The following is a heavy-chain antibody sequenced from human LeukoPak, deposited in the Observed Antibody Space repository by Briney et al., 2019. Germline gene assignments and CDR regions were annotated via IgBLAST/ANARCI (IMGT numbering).Heavy chain of an antibody. V-gene: IGHV4-59*01. CDR2: VDYSGYT. CDR3: ARLYSGRYSYFDH. CDR1: NDSISSYY. D-gene: IGHD1-26*01. J-gene: IGHJ4*02. Sequence: SETLSLTCTVSNDSISSYYWSWVRQPPGKGLEWIGYVDYSGYTDYNPSLKSRVTISVDTSKNQFFLILSSVTAADTALYYCARLYSGRYSYFDHWGQGTLVTVSS.